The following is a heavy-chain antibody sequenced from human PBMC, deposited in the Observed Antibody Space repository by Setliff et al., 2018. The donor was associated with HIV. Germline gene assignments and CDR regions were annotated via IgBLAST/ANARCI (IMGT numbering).Heavy chain of an antibody. V-gene: IGHV4-34*01. CDR2: VNHNGGT. D-gene: IGHD7-27*01. Sequence: SETQSVTGAVYGDSFSGSYWSWIHPSPGTGLEFLGEVNHNGGTNYNPSLKSRVVVSVDRSKNQFSLKLISVTAAETAVYYYTRKKTGKFVSFNMGGR. CDR1: GDSFSGSY. J-gene: IGHJ2*01. CDR3: TRKKTGKFVSFNM.